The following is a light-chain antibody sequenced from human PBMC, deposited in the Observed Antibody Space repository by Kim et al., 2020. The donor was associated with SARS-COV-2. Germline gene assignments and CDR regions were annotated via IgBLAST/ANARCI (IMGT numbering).Light chain of an antibody. V-gene: IGKV3-20*01. CDR3: QQYGIAPRWT. CDR1: QSVSRAY. J-gene: IGKJ1*01. CDR2: GES. Sequence: DMVLTQSPGTLSLSPGERATLSCRASQSVSRAYLAWYQQKPGQAPRLLIYGESTRASGIPDRFSASGFGTDFTLNISRLGPEDFAVYYCQQYGIAPRWTFGQGTKVDIK.